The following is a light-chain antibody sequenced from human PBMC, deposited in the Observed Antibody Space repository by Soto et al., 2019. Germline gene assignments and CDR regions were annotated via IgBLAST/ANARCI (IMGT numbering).Light chain of an antibody. CDR2: GVT. J-gene: IGLJ1*01. V-gene: IGLV2-14*01. CDR1: SDNY. CDR3: SSYTNSRTLL. Sequence: QSALTQPASVSGSPGQSITISCTGTSDNYVSWYQQHPGKVPKLMIYGVTNRPSGVSDRFSGSKSGNTASLTISGLQTEDEADYYCSSYTNSRTLLFGAGTNHRP.